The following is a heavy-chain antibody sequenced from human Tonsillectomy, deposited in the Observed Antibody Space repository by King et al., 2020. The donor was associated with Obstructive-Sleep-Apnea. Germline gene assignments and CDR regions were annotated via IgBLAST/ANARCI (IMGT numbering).Heavy chain of an antibody. Sequence: VQLQESGPGLVKPSETLSLTCTVSGGSISSYYWSWIRQPPGKGLEWIGYIYYSGSTNYNPSLKSRVTISVDTSKNQFSLKLSSVTAADTAVYYCARGNYYGSGSYYHWYFDLWGCGTLVTVSS. V-gene: IGHV4-59*01. CDR2: IYYSGST. J-gene: IGHJ2*01. CDR3: ARGNYYGSGSYYHWYFDL. D-gene: IGHD3-10*01. CDR1: GGSISSYY.